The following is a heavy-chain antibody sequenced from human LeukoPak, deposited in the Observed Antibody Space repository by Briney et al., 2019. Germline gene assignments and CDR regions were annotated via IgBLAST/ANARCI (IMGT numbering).Heavy chain of an antibody. J-gene: IGHJ4*02. CDR2: ISSDSSTI. CDR3: ARVSRGYYRVRPIDY. CDR1: GFTFSTYS. V-gene: IGHV3-48*01. Sequence: GGSLRLSCAASGFTFSTYSINWVRQAPGKGLEWVSYISSDSSTIYYADSLKGRLTISRDNAKNSLSLLMNSLRAEDTAVYYCARVSRGYYRVRPIDYWGQGTLVTVSS. D-gene: IGHD3-3*01.